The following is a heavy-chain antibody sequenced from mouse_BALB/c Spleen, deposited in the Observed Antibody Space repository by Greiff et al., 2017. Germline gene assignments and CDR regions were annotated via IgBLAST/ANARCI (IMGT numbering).Heavy chain of an antibody. Sequence: VKVVESGAELVRPGTSVKVSCKASGYAFTNYLIEWVKQRPGQGLEWIGVINPGSGGTNYNEKFKGKATLTADKSSSTAYMQLSSLTSDDSAVYFCARNYGYWAYWGQGTLVTVSA. D-gene: IGHD1-2*01. CDR3: ARNYGYWAY. J-gene: IGHJ3*01. V-gene: IGHV1-54*01. CDR1: GYAFTNYL. CDR2: INPGSGGT.